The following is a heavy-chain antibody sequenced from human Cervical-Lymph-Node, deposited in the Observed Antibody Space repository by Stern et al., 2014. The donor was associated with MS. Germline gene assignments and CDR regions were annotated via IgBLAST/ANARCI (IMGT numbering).Heavy chain of an antibody. V-gene: IGHV3-30*18. D-gene: IGHD3-10*01. Sequence: VQLVESGGGVVQPGRSLRLTCTVSGFTFSRYGMHWVRQAPGKGLEWVAVISYDGSDTYYAESVKGRFTISRDKTKNTLYLEMRRLRREDTAVYYCVKRGITEVRGVRLGDYWGPGTLVIVSS. CDR2: ISYDGSDT. CDR3: VKRGITEVRGVRLGDY. CDR1: GFTFSRYG. J-gene: IGHJ4*02.